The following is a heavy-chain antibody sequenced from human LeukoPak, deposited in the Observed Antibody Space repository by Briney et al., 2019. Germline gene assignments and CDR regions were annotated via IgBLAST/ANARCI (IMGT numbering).Heavy chain of an antibody. J-gene: IGHJ4*02. V-gene: IGHV3-48*01. CDR1: GFTFSTYG. Sequence: GGSLRLSCAASGFTFSTYGMNWVRQAPGNGLEWVSYISGSSSAIYYTDSVKGRFTISRDNAEKSVYLQMNGLRAEDTAVYYCATYSGYDRIFDHWGQGTLVTVSS. D-gene: IGHD5-12*01. CDR3: ATYSGYDRIFDH. CDR2: ISGSSSAI.